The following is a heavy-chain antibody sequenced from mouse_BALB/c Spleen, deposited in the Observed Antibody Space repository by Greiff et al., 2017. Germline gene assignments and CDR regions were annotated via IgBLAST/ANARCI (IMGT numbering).Heavy chain of an antibody. D-gene: IGHD2-3*01. V-gene: IGHV5-6-5*01. CDR1: GFTFSSYA. J-gene: IGHJ4*01. CDR2: ISSGGST. Sequence: EVQGVESGGGLVKPGGSLKLSCAASGFTFSSYAMSWVRQTPEKRLEWVASISSGGSTYYPDSVKGRFTISRDNARNILYLQMSSLRSEDTAVYYCARNGYYPYAMDYWGQGTSVTVSS. CDR3: ARNGYYPYAMDY.